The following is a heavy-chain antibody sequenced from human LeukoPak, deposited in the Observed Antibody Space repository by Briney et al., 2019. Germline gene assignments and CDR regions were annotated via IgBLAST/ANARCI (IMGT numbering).Heavy chain of an antibody. V-gene: IGHV3-30-3*01. Sequence: GGSLRLSCAASGFTFSSYAMHWVRQAPGKGLEWVAVISYDGSNKYYADSVKSRFTISRDNSKNTLYLQMNSLRAEDTAVYYCAREVSSSWFPIPFYYYYGMDVWGQGTTVTVSS. CDR2: ISYDGSNK. CDR3: AREVSSSWFPIPFYYYYGMDV. CDR1: GFTFSSYA. J-gene: IGHJ6*02. D-gene: IGHD6-13*01.